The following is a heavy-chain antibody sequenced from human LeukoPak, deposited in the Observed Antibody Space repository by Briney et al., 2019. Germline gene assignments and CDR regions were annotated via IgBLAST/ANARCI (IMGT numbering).Heavy chain of an antibody. CDR3: ARGEYCGGDCYSYYYYGMDV. J-gene: IGHJ6*02. CDR2: ISYDGSNK. D-gene: IGHD2-21*02. V-gene: IGHV3-30-3*01. Sequence: GGSLRLSCAASGFTFSSYAMHWVRQAPGKGLEWVAVISYDGSNKYYADSVKGRFTISRDNSKNTLYLQMNSLRAEDTAVYYCARGEYCGGDCYSYYYYGMDVWGQGTTVTVSS. CDR1: GFTFSSYA.